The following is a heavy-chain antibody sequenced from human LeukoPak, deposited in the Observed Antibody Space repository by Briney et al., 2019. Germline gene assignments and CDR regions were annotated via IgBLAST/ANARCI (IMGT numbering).Heavy chain of an antibody. D-gene: IGHD5-18*01. V-gene: IGHV3-74*01. CDR1: GFAFSRYS. CDR2: VKGDGSST. J-gene: IGHJ4*02. CDR3: AKDRSGGYSYGYPDY. Sequence: GGSLRLSCAASGFAFSRYSMNWVRQAPGKGLVWASRVKGDGSSTSYADSVKGRFTISRDNSKNTLYLQMNSLRAEDTAVYYCAKDRSGGYSYGYPDYWGQGTLVTVSS.